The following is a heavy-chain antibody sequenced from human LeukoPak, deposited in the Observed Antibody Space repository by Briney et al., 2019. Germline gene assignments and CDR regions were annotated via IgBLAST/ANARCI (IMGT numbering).Heavy chain of an antibody. V-gene: IGHV4-31*03. Sequence: SETLSLTCTVSGGSISSGGYYWSWIRQHPGKGLEWIGYIYYSGSTYYNPSLKSRVTISVDTSKNQFSLKLSSVTAADTAVYYCARVKGGSDAFDIWGQGTMVTVSS. CDR1: GGSISSGGYY. D-gene: IGHD2-15*01. J-gene: IGHJ3*02. CDR3: ARVKGGSDAFDI. CDR2: IYYSGST.